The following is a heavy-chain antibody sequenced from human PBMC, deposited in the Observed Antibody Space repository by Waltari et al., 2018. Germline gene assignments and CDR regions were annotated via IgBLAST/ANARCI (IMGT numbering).Heavy chain of an antibody. D-gene: IGHD3-22*01. CDR1: GYTFTSYG. J-gene: IGHJ3*02. V-gene: IGHV1-18*01. CDR3: ASNYYDSSVWAFDI. Sequence: QVQLVQSGAEVKKPGASVKVSCKASGYTFTSYGISWVRQAPGQGLEWMGCISAYNCNTNYAQKVQVRVTMTTDTSTSTAYMALRSLRSDDTAVYYCASNYYDSSVWAFDIWGQWTMVTVSS. CDR2: ISAYNCNT.